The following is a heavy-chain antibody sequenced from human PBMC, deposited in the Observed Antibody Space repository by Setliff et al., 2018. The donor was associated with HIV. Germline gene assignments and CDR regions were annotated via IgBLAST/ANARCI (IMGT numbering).Heavy chain of an antibody. V-gene: IGHV3-49*04. CDR3: TRDSRYNRYSQSTPAPSLGAGGSSSSSNYHY. CDR2: IRTKAYGGTT. D-gene: IGHD5-18*01. J-gene: IGHJ6*01. Sequence: GGSLRLSCTASGFTFGDYAISWVRQAPGKGLEWVGFIRTKAYGGTTEYAASVKGRFTISRDDSRSIAHLQMNSLKTEDTAVYYCTRDSRYNRYSQSTPAPSLGAGGSSSSSNYHY. CDR1: GFTFGDYA.